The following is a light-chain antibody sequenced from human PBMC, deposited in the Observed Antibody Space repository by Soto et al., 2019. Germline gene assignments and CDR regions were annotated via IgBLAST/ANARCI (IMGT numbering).Light chain of an antibody. CDR2: GAS. CDR1: QSVSSN. V-gene: IGKV3-15*01. CDR3: QQYNNWPPLT. J-gene: IGKJ4*01. Sequence: EIVMTQSPATLSVSPGERATLSCRASQSVSSNLAWYQQKPGQAPRLLIYGASTRATDIPARFSGSGSGTEFTLTFSSLQSEDFAVYYCQQYNNWPPLTFGGGTKVEIK.